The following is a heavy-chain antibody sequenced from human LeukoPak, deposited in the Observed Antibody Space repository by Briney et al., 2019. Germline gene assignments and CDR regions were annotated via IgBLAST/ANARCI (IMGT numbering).Heavy chain of an antibody. J-gene: IGHJ4*02. CDR1: GGSISSSSYY. V-gene: IGHV4-39*01. CDR2: IYYSGST. D-gene: IGHD3-10*01. CDR3: ARSVVWFGELPFFDY. Sequence: PSETLSLTCTVSGGSISSSSYYWGWIRQPPGKGLEWIGSIYYSGSTYYNPSLKSRVTISVDTSKNQFSLKLSSVTAVDTAVYYCARSVVWFGELPFFDYWGQGTLVAVSS.